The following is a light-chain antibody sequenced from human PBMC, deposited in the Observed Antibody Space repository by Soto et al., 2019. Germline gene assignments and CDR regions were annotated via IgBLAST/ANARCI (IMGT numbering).Light chain of an antibody. Sequence: DLQMTQSPASLSASVGDRVTITCRASQSIGIYLNWYQQRPGKAPKLLIYAASSLQSGVPSRFSGSGAGTDFTLTISSLQPEDFATYYCQQSFNTPRTFGQGTKVEVK. V-gene: IGKV1-39*01. CDR3: QQSFNTPRT. CDR2: AAS. J-gene: IGKJ1*01. CDR1: QSIGIY.